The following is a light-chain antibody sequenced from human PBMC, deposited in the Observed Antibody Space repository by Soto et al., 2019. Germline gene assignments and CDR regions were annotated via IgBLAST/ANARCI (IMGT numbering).Light chain of an antibody. V-gene: IGKV3-20*01. CDR2: GAS. J-gene: IGKJ2*01. Sequence: ELVLTQSPGTLSLSPGERATLSCRASQSVSRNYLAWYQQRPGQAPRLLIYGASSRATDIPDRFSGSGSGTDFTLTISRLEPEDFAVYYCQQYGSAPPYTFGQGTKLELK. CDR1: QSVSRNY. CDR3: QQYGSAPPYT.